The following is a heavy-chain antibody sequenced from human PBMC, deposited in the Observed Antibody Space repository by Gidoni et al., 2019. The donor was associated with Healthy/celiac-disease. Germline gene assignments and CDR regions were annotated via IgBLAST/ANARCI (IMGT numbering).Heavy chain of an antibody. V-gene: IGHV3-23*01. D-gene: IGHD6-19*01. CDR3: AKESSGWKKGHAFDI. Sequence: EVQLLESGGGLLQPGGSLRLSCAASGFTFSSYAMSWVRQAPGKGLEWVSAISGSGGSTYYADSVKGLFTISRDNSKNTLYLQMNSLRADDTAVYYCAKESSGWKKGHAFDIWGQGTMVTVSS. CDR1: GFTFSSYA. J-gene: IGHJ3*02. CDR2: ISGSGGST.